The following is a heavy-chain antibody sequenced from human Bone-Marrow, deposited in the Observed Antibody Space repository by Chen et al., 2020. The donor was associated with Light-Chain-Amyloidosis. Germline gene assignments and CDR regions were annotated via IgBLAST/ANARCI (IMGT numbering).Heavy chain of an antibody. J-gene: IGHJ4*02. Sequence: EVQLEQSGPDVKKHGESLKISCKGPGYTFPNYWIGWVRQMPGKGLEWMGVIYPDDSDARYIPSFEGQVTISADKSITTAYLQWRSLKASDTAMYYCARRRDGYNFDYWGQGTLVTVSS. CDR2: IYPDDSDA. D-gene: IGHD5-12*01. V-gene: IGHV5-51*01. CDR3: ARRRDGYNFDY. CDR1: GYTFPNYW.